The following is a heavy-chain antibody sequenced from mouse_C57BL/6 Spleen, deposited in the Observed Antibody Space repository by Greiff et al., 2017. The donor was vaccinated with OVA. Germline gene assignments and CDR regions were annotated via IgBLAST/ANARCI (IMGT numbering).Heavy chain of an antibody. D-gene: IGHD4-1*01. CDR1: GYAFSSSW. Sequence: QVQLQQSGPELVKPGASVKISCKASGYAFSSSWMNWVKQRPGKGLEWIGRIYPGDGDTNYNGKFKGKATLTADKSSSTAYMQLSSLTSEDSAVYFCARWGLGPPFDYWGQGTTLTVSS. V-gene: IGHV1-82*01. CDR3: ARWGLGPPFDY. J-gene: IGHJ2*01. CDR2: IYPGDGDT.